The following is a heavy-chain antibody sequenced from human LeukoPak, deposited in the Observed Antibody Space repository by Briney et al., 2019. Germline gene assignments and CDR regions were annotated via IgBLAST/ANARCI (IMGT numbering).Heavy chain of an antibody. CDR2: ISAYNGNT. D-gene: IGHD2-2*01. Sequence: VKVSCKASGYTFTSYGISWVRQAPGQGVEWMGWISAYNGNTNYAQKLQGRVTMTTDTSTSTAYMELRSLRSDDTAVYYCARMRRYCSSTSCPHNWLDPWGQGTLVTVSS. V-gene: IGHV1-18*01. CDR3: ARMRRYCSSTSCPHNWLDP. CDR1: GYTFTSYG. J-gene: IGHJ5*02.